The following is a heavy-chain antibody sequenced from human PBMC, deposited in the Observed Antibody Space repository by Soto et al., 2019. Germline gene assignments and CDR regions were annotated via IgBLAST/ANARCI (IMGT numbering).Heavy chain of an antibody. Sequence: QVQLVQSGAEVKKPGSSVKVSCKASVGTFSSYAISWVRQAPVQGLEWMGGIIPIFGTANYAQKFQGRVTITADESTSTAYMELSSLRSEDTAVYYCASSQGGYCSGGSCYNYYYYYGMDVWGQGTTVTVSS. J-gene: IGHJ6*02. CDR3: ASSQGGYCSGGSCYNYYYYYGMDV. CDR2: IIPIFGTA. D-gene: IGHD2-15*01. CDR1: VGTFSSYA. V-gene: IGHV1-69*01.